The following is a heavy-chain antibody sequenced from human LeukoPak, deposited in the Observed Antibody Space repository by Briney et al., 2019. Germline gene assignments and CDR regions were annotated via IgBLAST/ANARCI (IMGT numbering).Heavy chain of an antibody. D-gene: IGHD6-13*01. CDR2: ISGSGGST. J-gene: IGHJ4*02. CDR1: GFPFSSYA. Sequence: GGSLRLSCAASGFPFSSYAMTWVRQAPGKGLEWVSAISGSGGSTYYADSVKGRFTISRDNSKNTLYLQMNSLRAEDTAVYYCAKLYTNNWYADYWGQGTLVTVSS. V-gene: IGHV3-23*01. CDR3: AKLYTNNWYADY.